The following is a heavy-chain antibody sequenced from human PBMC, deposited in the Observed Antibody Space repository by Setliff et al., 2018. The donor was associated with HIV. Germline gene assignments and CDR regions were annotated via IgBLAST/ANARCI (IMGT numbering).Heavy chain of an antibody. V-gene: IGHV4-34*01. CDR2: INHTGSA. CDR3: ARRNSIITFGGIIARPPEY. Sequence: SETLSLTCAVYGGSFSSYYWTWIRQPPGKGLEWIGQINHTGSANYNPSLKSRVTISVDTSKNQFSLKLSSVTAADTAFYYCARRNSIITFGGIIARPPEYWGQGTLVTVSS. J-gene: IGHJ4*02. D-gene: IGHD3-16*01. CDR1: GGSFSSYY.